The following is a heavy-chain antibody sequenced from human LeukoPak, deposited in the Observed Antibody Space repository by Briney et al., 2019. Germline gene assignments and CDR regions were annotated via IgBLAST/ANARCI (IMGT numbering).Heavy chain of an antibody. CDR1: GGSISSSSYY. Sequence: SETLSLTCTVSGGSISSSSYYWSWIRQPPGKGLEWIGYIYYSGSTNYNPSLKSRVTISVDTSKNRFSLKLSSVTAADTAVYYCARYSSHLGVVDYWGQGTLDTVSS. CDR3: ARYSSHLGVVDY. J-gene: IGHJ4*02. V-gene: IGHV4-61*05. CDR2: IYYSGST. D-gene: IGHD6-13*01.